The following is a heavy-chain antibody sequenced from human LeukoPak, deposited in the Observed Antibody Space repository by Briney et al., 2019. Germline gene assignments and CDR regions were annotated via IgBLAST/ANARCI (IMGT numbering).Heavy chain of an antibody. J-gene: IGHJ6*03. D-gene: IGHD5-18*01. CDR2: IYYSGST. CDR1: GYSINSAYY. CDR3: ARTTEGGYSYGYFYYYYMDV. V-gene: IGHV4-59*01. Sequence: SETLSLTCTVSGYSINSAYYWGWIRQPPGKGLEWIGYIYYSGSTNYKSSLKSRVTISVDTSKNQFSLKLSSVTAADTAVYYCARTTEGGYSYGYFYYYYMDVWGKGTTVTISS.